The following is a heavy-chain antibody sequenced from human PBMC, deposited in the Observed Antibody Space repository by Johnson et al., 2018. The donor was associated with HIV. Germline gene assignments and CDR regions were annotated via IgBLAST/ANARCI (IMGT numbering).Heavy chain of an antibody. CDR1: GFTFSDYY. CDR2: ISSSGSTI. D-gene: IGHD6-13*01. V-gene: IGHV3-11*01. J-gene: IGHJ3*02. CDR3: AKQETSPAAGTFGAFDI. Sequence: QVQLVESGGGLVQPGGSLRLSCAASGFTFSDYYITWIRQAPGKGLEWISYISSSGSTIYYADSVKGRFTSSRDNSKNSLYLQMSSLRAEDTAVYYCAKQETSPAAGTFGAFDIWGQGTMVTVSS.